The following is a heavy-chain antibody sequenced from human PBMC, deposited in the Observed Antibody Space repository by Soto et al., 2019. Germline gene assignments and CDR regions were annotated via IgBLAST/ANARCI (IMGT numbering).Heavy chain of an antibody. D-gene: IGHD1-1*01. CDR1: GGPFSSYA. Sequence: SVKLSCNAAGGPFSSYAIVWGRQAPGQGLEWMGGIIPIFGTANYAQKFQGRVTITADESTSTAYMELSSLRSEDTAVYYCERGDDLPYYGMDVWGQGTTVTVSS. J-gene: IGHJ6*02. CDR3: ERGDDLPYYGMDV. V-gene: IGHV1-69*13. CDR2: IIPIFGTA.